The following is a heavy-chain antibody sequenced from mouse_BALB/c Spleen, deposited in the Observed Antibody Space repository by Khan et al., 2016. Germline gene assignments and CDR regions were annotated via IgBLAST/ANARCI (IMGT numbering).Heavy chain of an antibody. CDR3: ARLEYYDTSDC. V-gene: IGHV4-1*02. D-gene: IGHD1-1*01. Sequence: EVKLLESGGGLVQPGGSLKLSCAASGFDFSRYWMNWVRQAPGKGLEWIGEINPDSSTINYTPSLKDKFIISRDNAKTTLYLQLSKVRSEDTALYYCARLEYYDTSDCWGQGTTLTVSS. CDR2: INPDSSTI. J-gene: IGHJ2*01. CDR1: GFDFSRYW.